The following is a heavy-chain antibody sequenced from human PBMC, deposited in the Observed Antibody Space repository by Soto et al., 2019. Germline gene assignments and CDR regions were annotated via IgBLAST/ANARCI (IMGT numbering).Heavy chain of an antibody. D-gene: IGHD4-4*01. J-gene: IGHJ6*03. Sequence: GGSLRLSCAASGFTFSSYWMHWVRQAPGKGLVWVSRINSDGSSTSYADSVKGRFTISRDNAKNTLYLQMNSLRAEDTAVYYCARTPTTVPPYYYYMDVWGKGTTVTVSS. CDR2: INSDGSST. CDR3: ARTPTTVPPYYYYMDV. CDR1: GFTFSSYW. V-gene: IGHV3-74*01.